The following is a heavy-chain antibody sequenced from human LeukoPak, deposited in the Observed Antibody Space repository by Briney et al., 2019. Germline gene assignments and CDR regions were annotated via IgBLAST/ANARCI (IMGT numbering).Heavy chain of an antibody. CDR3: ARDRGPIAAAATGFDY. V-gene: IGHV1-18*01. CDR2: ISAYNGNT. J-gene: IGHJ4*02. D-gene: IGHD6-13*01. CDR1: GSTFSSYA. Sequence: ASVKVSCKASGSTFSSYAISWVRQAPGQGLEWMGWISAYNGNTNYAQKLQGRVTMTTDTSTSTAYMELRSLRSDDTAVYYCARDRGPIAAAATGFDYWGQGTLVTVSS.